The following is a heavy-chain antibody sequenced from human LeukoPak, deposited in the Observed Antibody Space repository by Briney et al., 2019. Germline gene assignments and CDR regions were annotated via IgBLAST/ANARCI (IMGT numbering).Heavy chain of an antibody. CDR3: ARDLFTSSWYRWFDP. V-gene: IGHV4-34*01. CDR2: INHSGST. CDR1: GGSFSGYY. D-gene: IGHD6-13*01. J-gene: IGHJ5*02. Sequence: SETLSLTCAVYGGSFSGYYWSWIRQPPGKGPEWIGEINHSGSTNYNPSLKSRVTISVDTSKNQFSLKLTSVTAADTAVYYCARDLFTSSWYRWFDPWGQGTLVTVSS.